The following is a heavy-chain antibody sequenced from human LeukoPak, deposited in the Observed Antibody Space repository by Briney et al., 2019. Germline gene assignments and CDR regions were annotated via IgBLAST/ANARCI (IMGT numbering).Heavy chain of an antibody. Sequence: RSGGSLRLSCAASGITFSSSWMSWVRQAPGKGLEWVATINPGGNDKYYVDSVKGRFTISRDNAKNSLYLEMNSLRVEDTAVYYCARYYDGSGNNDAFDIWGQGTTVTVSS. CDR1: GITFSSSW. CDR3: ARYYDGSGNNDAFDI. J-gene: IGHJ3*02. D-gene: IGHD3-22*01. V-gene: IGHV3-7*05. CDR2: INPGGNDK.